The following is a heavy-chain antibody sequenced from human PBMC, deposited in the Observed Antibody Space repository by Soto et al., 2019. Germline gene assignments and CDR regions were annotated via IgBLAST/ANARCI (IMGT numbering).Heavy chain of an antibody. CDR2: ISYDGTNK. V-gene: IGHV3-30-3*01. Sequence: QVQLVESGGGVVQPGRSLRLSCAASGFTFTSYALQWVRQAPGKGLEWMAVISYDGTNKKYADSVKGRFTISRDNSKNTVFLQMNGLGAEDTAVFYCAREVWEHTPRGDYYYYGMDLWGQGTTVTVSS. J-gene: IGHJ6*02. D-gene: IGHD1-26*01. CDR3: AREVWEHTPRGDYYYYGMDL. CDR1: GFTFTSYA.